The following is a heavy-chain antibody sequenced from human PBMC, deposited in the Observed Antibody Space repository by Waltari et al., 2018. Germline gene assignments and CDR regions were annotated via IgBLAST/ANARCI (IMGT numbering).Heavy chain of an antibody. J-gene: IGHJ4*02. V-gene: IGHV1-24*01. CDR2: FDPEDGET. CDR1: GYTLTELS. D-gene: IGHD5-18*01. Sequence: QVQLVQSGAEVKKPGASVKVSCKVSGYTLTELSMHWVRQAPGKGLEWMGGFDPEDGETIYAQKFQGRVTRTEDTSTDTAYMERSSLRSEDTAVYYCATDLWFVYSYDRGYWGQGTLVTVSS. CDR3: ATDLWFVYSYDRGY.